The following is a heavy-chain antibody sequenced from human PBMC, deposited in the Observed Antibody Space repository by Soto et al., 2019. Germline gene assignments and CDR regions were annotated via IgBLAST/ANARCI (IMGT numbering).Heavy chain of an antibody. J-gene: IGHJ4*02. CDR2: IYYSGST. CDR1: GGSISSYY. D-gene: IGHD3-3*01. CDR3: ARAPPGVEWLLYSFDY. V-gene: IGHV4-59*08. Sequence: SETLSLTCTVSGGSISSYYWSWIRQPPGKGLEWIGYIYYSGSTNYNPSLKSRVTISEDTSKNQFSLKLSSVTAADTAVYYCARAPPGVEWLLYSFDYWGQGTLVTVSS.